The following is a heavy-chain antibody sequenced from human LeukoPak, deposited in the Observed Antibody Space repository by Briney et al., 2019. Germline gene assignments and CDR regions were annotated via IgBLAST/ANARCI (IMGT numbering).Heavy chain of an antibody. J-gene: IGHJ4*02. V-gene: IGHV3-48*04. CDR2: ISSSGSTI. D-gene: IGHD3-10*02. CDR1: GFTFSSYW. CDR3: AELGITMIGGV. Sequence: GRSLRLSCAASGFTFSSYWMHWVRQAPGKGLEWVSYISSSGSTIYYADSVKGRFTISRDNAKNSLYLQMNSLSAEDTAVYYCAELGITMIGGVWGQGTLVTVSS.